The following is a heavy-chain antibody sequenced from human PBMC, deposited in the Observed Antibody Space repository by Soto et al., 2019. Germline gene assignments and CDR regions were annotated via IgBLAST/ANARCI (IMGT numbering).Heavy chain of an antibody. V-gene: IGHV3-30*18. CDR3: AKDLYYYDSSGCPNDSYHYGIDV. D-gene: IGHD3-22*01. CDR2: ISYDGSNK. CDR1: GFISSNYG. J-gene: IGHJ6*02. Sequence: PGGSLRLSCAASGFISSNYGMHWVRQAPGKGLEWVAVISYDGSNKYYADPVKGRFTISRDNSKNTLYLQMNSLRAEDTAVYYCAKDLYYYDSSGCPNDSYHYGIDVWGQGTTVTVSS.